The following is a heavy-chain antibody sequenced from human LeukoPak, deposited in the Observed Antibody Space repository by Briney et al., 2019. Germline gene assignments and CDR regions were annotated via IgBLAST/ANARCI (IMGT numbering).Heavy chain of an antibody. CDR1: GFTFSSYS. CDR2: ISSSSSYI. J-gene: IGHJ4*02. D-gene: IGHD5-24*01. V-gene: IGHV3-21*01. Sequence: GGSLRLSCAASGFTFSSYSMNWVRQAPGKGLEWVSSISSSSSYIYYADSVKGRFAISRDNAKNSLYLQMNSLRAEDTAVYYCARDSVEMATISAFDYWGQGTLVTVSS. CDR3: ARDSVEMATISAFDY.